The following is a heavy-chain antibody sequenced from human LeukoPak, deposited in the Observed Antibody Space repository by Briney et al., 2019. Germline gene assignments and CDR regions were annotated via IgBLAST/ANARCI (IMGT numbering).Heavy chain of an antibody. CDR3: ARTSSGWYRRFDY. D-gene: IGHD6-19*01. CDR1: GGSFSGYY. Sequence: PSETLSLTCAVYGGSFSGYYWSWIRQPPGKGLEWIGEINHSGSTNYNPSLKSRVTISVDTFKNQFSLKLSSVTAADTAVYYCARTSSGWYRRFDYWGQGTLVTVSS. CDR2: INHSGST. V-gene: IGHV4-34*01. J-gene: IGHJ4*02.